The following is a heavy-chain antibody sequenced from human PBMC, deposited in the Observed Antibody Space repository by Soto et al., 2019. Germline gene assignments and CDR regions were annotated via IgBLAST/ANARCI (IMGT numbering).Heavy chain of an antibody. V-gene: IGHV1-18*04. CDR1: GYTFTSYA. D-gene: IGHD4-17*01. Sequence: QVKLVQSGAEVKKPGASVTVSCKASGYTFTSYAFNWVRQAPGQGLEWMGWISAYSGNTNYAQKFQGRVTMTTDTSTSTAYMELRRLRSDDTAVYYCARDQTVLDYWGQGTLVTVSS. J-gene: IGHJ4*02. CDR2: ISAYSGNT. CDR3: ARDQTVLDY.